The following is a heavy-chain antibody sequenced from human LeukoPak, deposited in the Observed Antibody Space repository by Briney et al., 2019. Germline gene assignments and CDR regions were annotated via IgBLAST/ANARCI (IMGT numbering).Heavy chain of an antibody. Sequence: PGGSLRLSCAASGFTFSSYSMNWVRQAPGKGLEWVSSISSSSSYIYYADSVKGRFTISRDNAKNSLYLQMNSLRAEDTAVYYCARSNIVVVTAIGLSKADAFDIWGQGTMVTVSS. CDR2: ISSSSSYI. CDR1: GFTFSSYS. D-gene: IGHD2-21*02. J-gene: IGHJ3*02. CDR3: ARSNIVVVTAIGLSKADAFDI. V-gene: IGHV3-21*01.